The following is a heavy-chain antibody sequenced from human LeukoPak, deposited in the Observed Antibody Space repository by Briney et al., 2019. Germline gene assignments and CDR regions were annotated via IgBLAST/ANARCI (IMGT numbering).Heavy chain of an antibody. CDR3: ARGKLPRGYYYGMDV. J-gene: IGHJ6*02. D-gene: IGHD6-6*01. CDR1: GGTFSSYA. CDR2: IIPIFGTG. V-gene: IGHV1-69*13. Sequence: SVKVSCKASGGTFSSYAISWVRQAPGQGLEWMGGIIPIFGTGNYAQKFQGRVTINADESTSTAYMELSSLRSEDTAVYYCARGKLPRGYYYGMDVWGQGTTVTVSS.